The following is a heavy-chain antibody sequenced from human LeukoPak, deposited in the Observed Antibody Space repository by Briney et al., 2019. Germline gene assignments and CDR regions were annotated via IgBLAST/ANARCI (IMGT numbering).Heavy chain of an antibody. Sequence: SETLSLTCTVSGGSISSYYWSWIRQPPGKGLEWIGYIYYSGSTNYNPSLKSRVTISVDTSKNQFSLKLSSVTAADTAVYYCARDGYSYGREYYMDVWGKGTTVTISS. CDR1: GGSISSYY. CDR2: IYYSGST. CDR3: ARDGYSYGREYYMDV. V-gene: IGHV4-59*01. J-gene: IGHJ6*03. D-gene: IGHD5-18*01.